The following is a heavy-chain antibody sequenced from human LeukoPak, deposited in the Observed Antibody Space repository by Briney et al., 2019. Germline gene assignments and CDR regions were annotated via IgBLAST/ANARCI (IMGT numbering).Heavy chain of an antibody. CDR2: ISWNSGSI. CDR1: GSSFVDYA. Sequence: AGGALVLSWAAAGSSFVDYAMNGGRPAPGRGLGGVSGISWNSGSIGYADSVNGRFTISRDNAKNSLYLQMNSLRAEDTALYYCAKDGTFGGVIAYFDYWGQGTLVTVSS. D-gene: IGHD3-16*02. V-gene: IGHV3-9*01. J-gene: IGHJ4*02. CDR3: AKDGTFGGVIAYFDY.